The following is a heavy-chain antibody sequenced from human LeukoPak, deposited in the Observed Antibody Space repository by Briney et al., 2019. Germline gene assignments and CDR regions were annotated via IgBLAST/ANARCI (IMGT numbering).Heavy chain of an antibody. J-gene: IGHJ4*02. CDR1: GITLSNYG. D-gene: IGHD3-22*01. V-gene: IGHV3-23*01. Sequence: PGGSLRLSCAVSGITLSNYGMSWVRQAPGKGLEWVAGISGRGSRTNYADSVKGRFTISTDNPKNTLYLQMNSLRAEDTAVYFCAKRGVVIRVILVGFHKEAYYFDSWGQGALVTVSS. CDR3: AKRGVVIRVILVGFHKEAYYFDS. CDR2: ISGRGSRT.